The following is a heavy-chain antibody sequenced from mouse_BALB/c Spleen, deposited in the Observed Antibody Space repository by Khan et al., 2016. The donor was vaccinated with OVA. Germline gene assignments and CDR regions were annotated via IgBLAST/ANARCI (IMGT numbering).Heavy chain of an antibody. D-gene: IGHD2-12*01. CDR1: GYIFTSYW. CDR2: IYTGTGNT. V-gene: IGHV1S132*01. Sequence: VQLQQSGAELMRPGASVKLSCKPSGYIFTSYWIHWVKQRSGQGLEWIARIYTGTGNTYYNEKFKDKATLTADKSSTTAYMQLSILKSDDSSVDFWAREEPLYDVDYWGQGTTLTVAS. J-gene: IGHJ2*01. CDR3: AREEPLYDVDY.